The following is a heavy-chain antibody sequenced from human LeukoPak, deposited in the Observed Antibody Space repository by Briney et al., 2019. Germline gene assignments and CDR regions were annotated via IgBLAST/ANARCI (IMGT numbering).Heavy chain of an antibody. V-gene: IGHV4-59*01. D-gene: IGHD3-9*01. Sequence: SETLPLTCTVSGGSISNKYWSWIRQPPGKGLEGIGYIYYSGSTNYNPSLKSRVTISVDTSKNQFSLKLSSVTAADTAVYYCAGDYDILTGYYTFDYWGQGTLVTVSS. CDR1: GGSISNKY. CDR2: IYYSGST. J-gene: IGHJ4*02. CDR3: AGDYDILTGYYTFDY.